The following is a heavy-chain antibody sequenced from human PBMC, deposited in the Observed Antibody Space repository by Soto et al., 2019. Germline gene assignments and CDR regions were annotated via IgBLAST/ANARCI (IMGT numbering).Heavy chain of an antibody. CDR3: ATVAPAHIVATPTPDY. CDR1: GGSISSYY. D-gene: IGHD5-12*01. J-gene: IGHJ4*02. Sequence: PFEPLCVTCTVSGGSISSYYWSWIRQPPGKGLEWIGYIYYSGSTNYNPSLKSRVTISVDTSKNQFSLKLSSVTAADTAVYYCATVAPAHIVATPTPDYWGKGTLVTVSS. CDR2: IYYSGST. V-gene: IGHV4-59*01.